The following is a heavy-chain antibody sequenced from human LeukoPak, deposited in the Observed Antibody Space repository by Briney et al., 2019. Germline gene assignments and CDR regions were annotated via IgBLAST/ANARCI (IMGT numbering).Heavy chain of an antibody. J-gene: IGHJ3*02. V-gene: IGHV4-59*08. CDR3: ASPGRYCSSTSCYDAFDI. Sequence: SETLSPTCTVSGGSISSYYWSWIRQPPGKGLEWIGYIYYSGSTNYNPSLKSRVTISVDTSKNQFSLKLSSVTAADTAVYYCASPGRYCSSTSCYDAFDIWGQGTMVTVSS. CDR1: GGSISSYY. CDR2: IYYSGST. D-gene: IGHD2-2*01.